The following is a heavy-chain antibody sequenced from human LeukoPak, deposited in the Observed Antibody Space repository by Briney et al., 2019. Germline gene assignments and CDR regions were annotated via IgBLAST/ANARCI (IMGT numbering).Heavy chain of an antibody. D-gene: IGHD2/OR15-2a*01. V-gene: IGHV3-21*01. CDR1: GFNVRSYY. Sequence: PGGSLRLSCAASGFNVRSYYMNWVRQAPGKGLEGVSFIFSSSTYIYYTDSVKGRFTISRDNAKNSLYLQMNSLRAEDTAVYYCARDFYDGFALDYWGQGTLVTVSS. J-gene: IGHJ4*02. CDR3: ARDFYDGFALDY. CDR2: IFSSSTYI.